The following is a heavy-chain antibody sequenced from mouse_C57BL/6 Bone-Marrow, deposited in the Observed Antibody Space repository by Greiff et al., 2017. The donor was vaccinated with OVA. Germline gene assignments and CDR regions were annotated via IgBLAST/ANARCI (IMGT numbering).Heavy chain of an antibody. D-gene: IGHD2-1*01. CDR3: TRGKEYYGNTWFAY. Sequence: EVKLQESGEGLVKPGGSLKLSCAASGFTFSSYAMSWVRQTPEKRLEWVAYISSGGDYIYYADTVKGRFTISRDNARNTLYLQMSSLKSEDTAMYYCTRGKEYYGNTWFAYWGQGTLVTVSA. CDR2: ISSGGDYI. V-gene: IGHV5-9-1*02. J-gene: IGHJ3*01. CDR1: GFTFSSYA.